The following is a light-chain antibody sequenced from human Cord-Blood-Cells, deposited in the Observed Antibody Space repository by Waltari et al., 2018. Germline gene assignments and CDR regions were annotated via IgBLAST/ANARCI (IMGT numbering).Light chain of an antibody. Sequence: SYVLTQPPSVSVAPGKTARITCGGNNIGSKSVHWYQQKPGQAPVLVVYDDSDRPSGSPGRFSGYNSANTATLTISRVEAGDEADYYCQVWDSRSDHGVFGGGTKLTVL. J-gene: IGLJ2*01. V-gene: IGLV3-21*03. CDR3: QVWDSRSDHGV. CDR1: NIGSKS. CDR2: DDS.